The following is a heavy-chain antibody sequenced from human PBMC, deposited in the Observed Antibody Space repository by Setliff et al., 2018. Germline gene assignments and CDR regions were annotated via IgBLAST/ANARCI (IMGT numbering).Heavy chain of an antibody. CDR1: GFSLSTNVVG. CDR2: ISWDGDE. V-gene: IGHV2-5*02. Sequence: SGPTLVNPTQTLTLTCTFSGFSLSTNVVGVGWIRQPPGKALEWLALISWDGDEHYNPSLRTRLTISKDTSRNQVVLTMTNMDPVDTATYYCAHTGIQPKPNNWFDPWGQGTLVTVSS. D-gene: IGHD1-1*01. J-gene: IGHJ5*02. CDR3: AHTGIQPKPNNWFDP.